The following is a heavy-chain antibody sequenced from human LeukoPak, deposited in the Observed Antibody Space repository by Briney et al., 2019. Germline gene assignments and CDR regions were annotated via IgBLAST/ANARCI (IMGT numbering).Heavy chain of an antibody. CDR1: GFTFSNYA. Sequence: GGSLRLSCAASGFTFSNYAMNWVRQAPGKGLEWVSSFGTRSSSIYYAHSVTGRFTISRDNSKNTLYLQMNSLRAEDTAVYYCAKDHTAIVVVPAADNWFDPWGQGTLVTVSS. CDR3: AKDHTAIVVVPAADNWFDP. CDR2: FGTRSSSI. V-gene: IGHV3-21*04. D-gene: IGHD2-2*01. J-gene: IGHJ5*02.